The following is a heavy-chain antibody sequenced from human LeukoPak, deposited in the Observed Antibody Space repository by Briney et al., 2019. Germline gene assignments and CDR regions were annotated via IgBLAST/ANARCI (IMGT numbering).Heavy chain of an antibody. CDR2: ISGSGGNT. J-gene: IGHJ6*02. D-gene: IGHD6-13*01. CDR1: GFTFSSYA. V-gene: IGHV3-23*01. CDR3: ATAILAAAGPYGMGV. Sequence: GGSLRLSCAASGFTFSSYAMSWVRQAPGKGREWGSGISGSGGNTYYADSVKGRFTISRDNSKNTLSLQMHSLTAEDTAVSYCATAILAAAGPYGMGVWGQGTTVTVSS.